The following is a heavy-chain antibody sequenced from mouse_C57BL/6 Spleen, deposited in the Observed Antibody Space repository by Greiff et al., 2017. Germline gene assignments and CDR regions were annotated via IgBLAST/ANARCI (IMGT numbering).Heavy chain of an antibody. D-gene: IGHD2-4*01. J-gene: IGHJ2*01. CDR2: ISDGGSYT. CDR3: ARDGDYEYYFDY. CDR1: GFTFTSYA. V-gene: IGHV5-4*01. Sequence: DVHLLESGGGLVKPGGSLKLSCAASGFTFTSYAMSWVRQTPEKRLEWVATISDGGSYTYYPDNVKGRFTISRDNAKNNLYLQMSHLMSEDTAMYYCARDGDYEYYFDYWGQGTTLTVSS.